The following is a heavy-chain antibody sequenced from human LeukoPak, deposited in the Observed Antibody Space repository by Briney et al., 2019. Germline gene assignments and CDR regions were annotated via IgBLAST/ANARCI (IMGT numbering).Heavy chain of an antibody. CDR3: ARNSGGSSGWYVSRPSYYYYMDV. D-gene: IGHD6-19*01. J-gene: IGHJ6*03. CDR1: GGSISSSSYY. V-gene: IGHV4-39*07. Sequence: SETMSLTCTVSGGSISSSSYYWGWIRQPPGKGLEWIGSIYYSGSTYYNPSLKSRVTISVDTSKNQFSLKLSSVTAADTAVYYCARNSGGSSGWYVSRPSYYYYMDVWGKGTTVTVSS. CDR2: IYYSGST.